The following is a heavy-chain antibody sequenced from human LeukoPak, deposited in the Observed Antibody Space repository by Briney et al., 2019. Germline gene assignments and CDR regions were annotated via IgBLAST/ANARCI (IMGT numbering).Heavy chain of an antibody. CDR1: GFTFSSYW. V-gene: IGHV3-74*01. D-gene: IGHD6-13*01. J-gene: IGHJ5*02. CDR2: ISSDGSST. CDR3: ARDNPGYHANWFDP. Sequence: GGSLRLSCSASGFTFSSYWMHWVRQAPGKGLVWVSRISSDGSSTGYADSVKGRFTISRDNAKNTVYLQMNSLSAEDTAVYYCARDNPGYHANWFDPWGQGTLVTVSS.